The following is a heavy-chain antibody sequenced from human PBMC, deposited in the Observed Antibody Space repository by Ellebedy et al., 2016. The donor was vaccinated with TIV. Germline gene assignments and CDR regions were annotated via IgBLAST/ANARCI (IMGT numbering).Heavy chain of an antibody. CDR3: ANSVFVPAGFFDY. J-gene: IGHJ4*02. V-gene: IGHV3-23*01. D-gene: IGHD2-2*01. CDR1: GFTFSSYA. Sequence: GGSLRLSXAASGFTFSSYAMSWVRQAPGKGLEWVSAISGSGGSTYYADSVKGRFTISRDNSKNTLYLQMNSLRAEDTAVYYCANSVFVPAGFFDYWGQGTLVTVSS. CDR2: ISGSGGST.